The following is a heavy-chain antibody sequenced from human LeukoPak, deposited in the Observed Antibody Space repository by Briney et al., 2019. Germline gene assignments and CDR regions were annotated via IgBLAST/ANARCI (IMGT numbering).Heavy chain of an antibody. CDR3: ARELRVRYRYGQASGY. CDR2: INSNSGGT. CDR1: GCTFTCYY. V-gene: IGHV1-2*02. J-gene: IGHJ4*02. Sequence: ASVTDSCKATGCTFTCYYMHWVRQARCRGLEWMGWINSNSGGTNYAQKFQGRVTMTRGTSISTAYMELGRLRSDDTAVYYCARELRVRYRYGQASGYWGQGTLVTVSS. D-gene: IGHD5-18*01.